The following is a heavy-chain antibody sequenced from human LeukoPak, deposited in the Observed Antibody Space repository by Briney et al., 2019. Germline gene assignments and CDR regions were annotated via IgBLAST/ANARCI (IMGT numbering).Heavy chain of an antibody. J-gene: IGHJ5*02. D-gene: IGHD3-10*01. Sequence: SETLSLTCAVYGGSFSGYYWSWIRQPPGKGLEWIGEFNHSGSTNYNPSLKSRVTISVDTSKNQFSLKLSSVTAAATAVYYCARRPLYVMVREVKGWFDPWGQGTLVTVSS. CDR2: FNHSGST. V-gene: IGHV4-34*01. CDR3: ARRPLYVMVREVKGWFDP. CDR1: GGSFSGYY.